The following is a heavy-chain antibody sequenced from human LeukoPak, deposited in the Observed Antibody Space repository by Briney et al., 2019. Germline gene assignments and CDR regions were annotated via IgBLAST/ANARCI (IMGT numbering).Heavy chain of an antibody. CDR1: GFTFSSYA. Sequence: GGSLRLSCAASGFTFSSYAMSWVRQAPGKGLEWVSAISGSGGSTYYADSVKGRFTISRDNSKNTLYLKMNSLRAEDTAVYYCAPAHQYQLLDEGHYFDYWGQGTQVTVSS. J-gene: IGHJ4*02. V-gene: IGHV3-23*01. CDR3: APAHQYQLLDEGHYFDY. CDR2: ISGSGGST. D-gene: IGHD2-2*01.